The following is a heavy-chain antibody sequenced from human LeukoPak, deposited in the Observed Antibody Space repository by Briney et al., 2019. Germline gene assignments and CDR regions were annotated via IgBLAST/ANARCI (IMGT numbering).Heavy chain of an antibody. CDR3: ARKGKVTAGMYYFDY. CDR1: GYTFTSYD. CDR2: MNPNSGNT. V-gene: IGHV1-8*01. D-gene: IGHD2-21*02. Sequence: ASVKVSCKTSGYTFTSYDISWVRQATGQGLGWMGWMNPNSGNTGYAQKFQGRVTMTRDTSISTAYMELSSLRSEDTAVYYCARKGKVTAGMYYFDYWGQGTLVTVSS. J-gene: IGHJ4*02.